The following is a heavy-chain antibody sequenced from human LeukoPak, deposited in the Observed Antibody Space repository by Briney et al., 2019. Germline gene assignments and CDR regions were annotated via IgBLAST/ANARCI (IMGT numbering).Heavy chain of an antibody. CDR3: AREVGPYAFDI. D-gene: IGHD1-26*01. CDR1: GFTFSGYW. CDR2: IWYDGSNK. J-gene: IGHJ3*02. Sequence: PGGSLRLSCAASGFTFSGYWMSWVRQAPGKGLEWVAVIWYDGSNKYYADSVKGRFTISRDNSKNTLYLQMNSLRAEDTAVYYCAREVGPYAFDIWGQGTMVTVSS. V-gene: IGHV3-33*08.